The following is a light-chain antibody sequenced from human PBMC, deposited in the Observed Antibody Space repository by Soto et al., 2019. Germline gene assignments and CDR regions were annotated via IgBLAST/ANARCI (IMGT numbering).Light chain of an antibody. CDR3: QQYGSSPKT. J-gene: IGKJ1*01. Sequence: DIVMTQSPAPLSVSPGERATLSCRASQSVSSNLAWYQQKPGQAPRLLIYGASTRATGIPARFSGSGSGTDCTLTISRLEPEDVSVYYCQQYGSSPKTFGQGTKVDIK. CDR1: QSVSSN. CDR2: GAS. V-gene: IGKV3-15*01.